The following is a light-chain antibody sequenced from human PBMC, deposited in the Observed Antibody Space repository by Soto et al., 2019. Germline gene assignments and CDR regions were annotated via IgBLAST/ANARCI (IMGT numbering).Light chain of an antibody. CDR1: QSVLYSSNNKNY. J-gene: IGKJ1*01. Sequence: DIVMTQSPDSLAVSLGERATINCKSSQSVLYSSNNKNYLAWYQQKPGQPPKLLLYWASTRESGVPDRFSGSGSWTDFTLTITSLRPEDVAVYYCQQYYRTPWTFGQGTKVEIK. V-gene: IGKV4-1*01. CDR3: QQYYRTPWT. CDR2: WAS.